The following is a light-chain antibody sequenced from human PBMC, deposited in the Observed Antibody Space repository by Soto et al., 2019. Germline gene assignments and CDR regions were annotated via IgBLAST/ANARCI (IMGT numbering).Light chain of an antibody. Sequence: QSVLTQPPSVSGAPGQRVTISCTGSSSIIGAGYDVHWYQQLPGTAPQLLIYGNSNRPSGVPDRFSGSKSGTPASLAITGTKAEDEDDYYCLSYDSSLSGWVFGRGTKLTVL. CDR2: GNS. CDR1: SSIIGAGYD. V-gene: IGLV1-40*01. CDR3: LSYDSSLSGWV. J-gene: IGLJ3*02.